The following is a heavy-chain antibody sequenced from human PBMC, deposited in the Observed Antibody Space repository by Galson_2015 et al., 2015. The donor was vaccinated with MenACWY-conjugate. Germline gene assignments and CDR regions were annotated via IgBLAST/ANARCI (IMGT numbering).Heavy chain of an antibody. V-gene: IGHV5-51*01. Sequence: QSEAEVKKPGESLKISCKGSEYSFTRFWIGWVRQMPGKGLEWMGIIYPPDSDTKYSPSFQGQVTMSADKSITTTYLQWSSLKASDTAMYYCAIAIYDFWSGYSFDYWGQGTQVTVSS. J-gene: IGHJ4*02. CDR2: IYPPDSDT. CDR3: AIAIYDFWSGYSFDY. D-gene: IGHD3-3*01. CDR1: EYSFTRFW.